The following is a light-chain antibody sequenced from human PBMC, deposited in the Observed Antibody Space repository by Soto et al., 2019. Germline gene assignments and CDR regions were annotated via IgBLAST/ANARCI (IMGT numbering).Light chain of an antibody. CDR1: SSDGGGYNY. V-gene: IGLV2-8*01. CDR3: SSYAVTTLFV. J-gene: IGLJ1*01. Sequence: QSVLTQPPAASGSPGESVTISCTGTSSDGGGYNYVSWYQQHPGKAPKVIISEVSTRPSGVPDRFSGSKSGSTASLTVSALQAEDEADYYCSSYAVTTLFVFGTGPKVTVL. CDR2: EVS.